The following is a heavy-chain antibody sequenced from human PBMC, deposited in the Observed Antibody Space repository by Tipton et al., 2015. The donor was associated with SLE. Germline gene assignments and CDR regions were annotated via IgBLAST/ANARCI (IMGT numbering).Heavy chain of an antibody. CDR2: INDSGTT. D-gene: IGHD1-7*01. Sequence: TLSLTCDVYGGSFSDYYWGWIRQPPGKGLEWIGEINDSGTTHYNPSLKSRVTISIDTSENQFSLKLTSMTAADTAVYYCANQNWNYYFWGQGNLVTVSS. CDR1: GGSFSDYY. V-gene: IGHV4-34*01. J-gene: IGHJ4*02. CDR3: ANQNWNYYF.